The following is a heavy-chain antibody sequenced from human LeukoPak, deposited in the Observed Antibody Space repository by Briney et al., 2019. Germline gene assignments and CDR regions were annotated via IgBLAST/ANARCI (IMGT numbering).Heavy chain of an antibody. D-gene: IGHD3-10*01. V-gene: IGHV4-38-2*02. CDR1: GYSISSGYY. CDR2: VYHSGST. Sequence: SETLSLTCTVSGYSISSGYYWGWIRQPPGKGLEWIGSVYHSGSTYHNPSLKSRVTIFVDTSKNHFSLKLISVTAADTAVYFCARSTMVRGERLGKIDYWGQGTLVTVSS. CDR3: ARSTMVRGERLGKIDY. J-gene: IGHJ4*02.